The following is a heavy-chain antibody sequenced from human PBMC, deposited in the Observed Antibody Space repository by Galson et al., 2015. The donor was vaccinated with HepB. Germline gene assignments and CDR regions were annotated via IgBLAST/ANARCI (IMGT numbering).Heavy chain of an antibody. CDR2: ISYDGSNK. CDR3: AKGFRGPAGDYYYYMDV. D-gene: IGHD2-2*01. CDR1: GFTFSSYG. V-gene: IGHV3-30*18. J-gene: IGHJ6*03. Sequence: SLRLSCAASGFTFSSYGMHWVRQAPGKGLEWVAVISYDGSNKYYADSVKGRFTISRDNSKNTLYLQMNSLRAEDTAVYYCAKGFRGPAGDYYYYMDVWGKGTTVTVSS.